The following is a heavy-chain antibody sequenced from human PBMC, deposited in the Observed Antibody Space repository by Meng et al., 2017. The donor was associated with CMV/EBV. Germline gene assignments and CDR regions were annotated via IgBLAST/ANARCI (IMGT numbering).Heavy chain of an antibody. CDR1: EGTFSSYA. CDR2: IIPIFGTA. CDR3: AREDCSSTSCYRGGAYYYGMDI. D-gene: IGHD2-2*02. J-gene: IGHJ6*02. Sequence: SVKVSCKASEGTFSSYAISWVRQAPGQGLEWMGGIIPIFGTANYAQKFQGRVTITTDESTSTAYMELSSLRSEDTAVYYCAREDCSSTSCYRGGAYYYGMDIWGQGTTVTVSS. V-gene: IGHV1-69*05.